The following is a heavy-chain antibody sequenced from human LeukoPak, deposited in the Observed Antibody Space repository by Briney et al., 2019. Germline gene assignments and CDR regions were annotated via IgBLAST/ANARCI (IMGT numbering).Heavy chain of an antibody. CDR3: AREMSYYDSSGYYCDY. CDR2: IIPILGIA. D-gene: IGHD3-22*01. V-gene: IGHV1-69*04. J-gene: IGHJ4*02. Sequence: SVKVSCKASGGTFSSYAISWVRQAPGQGLEWMGRIIPILGIANYAQKFQGRVTITADKSTSTAYMELSSLRSEDTAVYYCAREMSYYDSSGYYCDYWGQGTLVTVSS. CDR1: GGTFSSYA.